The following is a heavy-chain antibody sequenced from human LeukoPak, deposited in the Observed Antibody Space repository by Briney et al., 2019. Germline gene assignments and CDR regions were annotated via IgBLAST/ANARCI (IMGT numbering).Heavy chain of an antibody. V-gene: IGHV3-7*01. CDR2: IKQDASET. Sequence: PGGSLRLSCAASGFTFSSYWMSWVRQAPGKGLEWMASIKQDASETRYVDSVKGRFTILRDNTETSLFLHMNSLRAEDTAVYYCARYGLGDTFDIWGHGTVVTVS. CDR1: GFTFSSYW. D-gene: IGHD4-17*01. CDR3: ARYGLGDTFDI. J-gene: IGHJ3*02.